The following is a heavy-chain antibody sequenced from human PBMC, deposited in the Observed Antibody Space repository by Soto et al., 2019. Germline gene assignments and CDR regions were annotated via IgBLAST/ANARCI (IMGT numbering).Heavy chain of an antibody. CDR2: IIPIFGTA. CDR1: GGTFSSYA. Sequence: RASVKVSCKASGGTFSSYAISWGRQAPGQGLEWMGGIIPIFGTANYAQKFQGRVTITADESTSTAYMELNSLRADDTAVYYCASYSSSLGWLDPWGQGTLVTVSS. V-gene: IGHV1-69*13. J-gene: IGHJ5*02. D-gene: IGHD6-6*01. CDR3: ASYSSSLGWLDP.